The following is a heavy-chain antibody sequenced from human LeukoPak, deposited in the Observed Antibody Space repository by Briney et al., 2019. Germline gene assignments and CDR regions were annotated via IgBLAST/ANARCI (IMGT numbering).Heavy chain of an antibody. V-gene: IGHV3-23*01. CDR3: ATDCIAVAPYYFDY. Sequence: QPGGSLRLSCAASGFTFSSYAMSWVRQAPEKGLEWVSAISGSGGSTYYADSVKGRFTISRDNSKNTLYLQMNGLRAEDTAVYYCATDCIAVAPYYFDYWGQGTLVTVSS. D-gene: IGHD6-19*01. CDR2: ISGSGGST. J-gene: IGHJ4*02. CDR1: GFTFSSYA.